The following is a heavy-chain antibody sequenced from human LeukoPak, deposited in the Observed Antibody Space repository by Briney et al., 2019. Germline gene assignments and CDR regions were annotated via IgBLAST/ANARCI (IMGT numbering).Heavy chain of an antibody. CDR2: MNPNSGNT. CDR3: ARDSSGSNWFDP. CDR1: GYTFTSYD. D-gene: IGHD3-22*01. V-gene: IGHV1-8*01. Sequence: ASVKVSCKASGYTFTSYDINWVRQATRQGLEWMGWMNPNSGNTGYAQKFQGRVTMTRNTSISTAYMELSSLRSEDTAVYYCARDSSGSNWFDPWGQGTLVTVSS. J-gene: IGHJ5*02.